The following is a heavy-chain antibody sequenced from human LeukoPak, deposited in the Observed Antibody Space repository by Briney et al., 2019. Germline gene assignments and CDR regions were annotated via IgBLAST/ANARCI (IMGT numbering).Heavy chain of an antibody. J-gene: IGHJ4*02. CDR3: ATSEVGAHQAY. CDR2: ISAYNGNT. Sequence: ASVKVSCKASGYTFTSYGISWVRQAPGQGLEWMGWISAYNGNTNDAQKLQGRVTMTTDTSTSTAYMELRSLRSDDTAVYYCATSEVGAHQAYWGQGTLVTVSS. D-gene: IGHD1-26*01. CDR1: GYTFTSYG. V-gene: IGHV1-18*01.